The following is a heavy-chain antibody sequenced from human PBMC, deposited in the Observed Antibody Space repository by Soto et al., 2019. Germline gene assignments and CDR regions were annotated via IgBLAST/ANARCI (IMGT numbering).Heavy chain of an antibody. D-gene: IGHD4-17*01. CDR1: GFSLSTNGVG. CDR3: AKRAGGDYILGY. J-gene: IGHJ4*02. V-gene: IGHV2-5*02. Sequence: QITLKESGPTLVKPTQTLTLTCSFSGFSLSTNGVGVGWIRQPPGKALEWLALIYWDDSKHYSPSLNSRLTIPQDASRTLLVRTMTNMDPVDTATCYRAKRAGGDYILGYWGQGTLVTVSS. CDR2: IYWDDSK.